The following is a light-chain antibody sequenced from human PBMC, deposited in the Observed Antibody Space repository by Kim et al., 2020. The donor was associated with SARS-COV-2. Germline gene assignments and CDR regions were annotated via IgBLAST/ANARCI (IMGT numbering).Light chain of an antibody. V-gene: IGKV3-15*01. CDR1: QRVSSN. Sequence: EIVMTQSPATLSVSPGERATLSCRASQRVSSNLAWYQQKPGQAPRLLIFGASSRATGVPGRFSGSGSGTEFTLTISSLQSEDLAVYYCQHYNNWPVSFGGGTKV. CDR3: QHYNNWPVS. CDR2: GAS. J-gene: IGKJ4*01.